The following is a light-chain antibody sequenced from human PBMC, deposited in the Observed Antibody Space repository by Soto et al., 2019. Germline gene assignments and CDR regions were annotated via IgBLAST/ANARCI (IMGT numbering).Light chain of an antibody. V-gene: IGLV2-14*02. CDR2: EGS. J-gene: IGLJ1*01. Sequence: QSALTQPASVSGSPGQSITISCSGTTSDVGRYNLVSWYQHHPGKAPKLLIYEGSKRPSGVSNRFSGSKSGNTASLTISGLQAEDEADYYCAAWDASLSACVFGNGTKLTVL. CDR1: TSDVGRYNL. CDR3: AAWDASLSACV.